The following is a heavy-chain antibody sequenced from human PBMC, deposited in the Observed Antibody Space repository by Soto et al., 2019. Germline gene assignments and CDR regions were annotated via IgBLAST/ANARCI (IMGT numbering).Heavy chain of an antibody. J-gene: IGHJ6*02. CDR1: GGTFSSYA. D-gene: IGHD1-1*01. CDR3: ATLQGMGSTSYYYYGMDV. Sequence: SVKVSCKASGGTFSSYAISWVRQAPGQGLEWMGGIIPIFGTANYAQKFQGRVTITADESTSTAYMELSSLRSEDTAVYYCATLQGMGSTSYYYYGMDVWGQGTTVTVS. V-gene: IGHV1-69*13. CDR2: IIPIFGTA.